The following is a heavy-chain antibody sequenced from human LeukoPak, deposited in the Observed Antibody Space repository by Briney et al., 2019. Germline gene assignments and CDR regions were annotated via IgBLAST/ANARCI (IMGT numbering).Heavy chain of an antibody. CDR1: GFTFSSYW. CDR3: ARGEVYYGSGSRNWFDP. J-gene: IGHJ5*02. Sequence: PGGSLRLSCAASGFTFSSYWMSWVRQAPGKGLQWVANIKTDGSEKYYVDSVKGRFTISRDNAKNSLYLQMNSLRAEDTAVYYCARGEVYYGSGSRNWFDPWGQGTLVTVSS. V-gene: IGHV3-7*01. CDR2: IKTDGSEK. D-gene: IGHD3-10*01.